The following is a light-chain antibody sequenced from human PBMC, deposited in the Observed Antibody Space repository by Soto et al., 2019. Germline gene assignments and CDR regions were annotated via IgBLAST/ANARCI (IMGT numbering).Light chain of an antibody. J-gene: IGKJ4*01. V-gene: IGKV3-15*01. Sequence: EIVMTQSPATLSVAPGERATLSCRASQSISNNLAWYQQKPGQAPRLLIFGASTRATGIPARFSGSGSGTEFTLTISILQSEDSAVYYCQQHNGWPLTFGGGTKVEIK. CDR2: GAS. CDR3: QQHNGWPLT. CDR1: QSISNN.